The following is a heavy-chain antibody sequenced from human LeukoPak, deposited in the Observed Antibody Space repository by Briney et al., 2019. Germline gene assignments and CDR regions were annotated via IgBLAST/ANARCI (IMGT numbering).Heavy chain of an antibody. Sequence: GGSLRLSCAASGFTFSSYGMSWVRQAPGKGLEWVSGISVSVDSTYYADSVKGRFTISRDNSKNTVYLQMNSLRAEDTAVYYCARGSRTAGTIYSFDYWGQGTLVTVSS. CDR2: ISVSVDST. J-gene: IGHJ4*02. CDR3: ARGSRTAGTIYSFDY. CDR1: GFTFSSYG. D-gene: IGHD6-13*01. V-gene: IGHV3-23*01.